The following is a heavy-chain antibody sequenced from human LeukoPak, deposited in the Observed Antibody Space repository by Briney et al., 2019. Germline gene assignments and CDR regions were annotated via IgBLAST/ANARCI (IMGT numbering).Heavy chain of an antibody. Sequence: GGSLRLSCAASGFTFRNYGMHWVRHAPGKGLDWVAVISYDGSNKYYADSVKGRFTISRDNSKNTLYLQMNSLRAEDTAVYYCAKVRYFGPSAFDIWGQGTMVTVSS. CDR1: GFTFRNYG. J-gene: IGHJ3*02. CDR2: ISYDGSNK. CDR3: AKVRYFGPSAFDI. D-gene: IGHD3-9*01. V-gene: IGHV3-30*18.